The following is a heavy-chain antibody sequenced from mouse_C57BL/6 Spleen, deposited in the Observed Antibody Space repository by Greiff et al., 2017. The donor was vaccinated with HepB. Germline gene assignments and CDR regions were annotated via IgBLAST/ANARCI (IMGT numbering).Heavy chain of an antibody. D-gene: IGHD3-2*02. CDR2: IDPADGET. V-gene: IGHV14-2*01. CDR3: TSPQLRQVYYCAIDY. J-gene: IGHJ4*01. Sequence: EVQLQQSGAELVKPGASVKLSCTASGFNIKDYYMHWVKQRTEQGLEWIGRIDPADGETKYAPKFQGKATITVDTSSNTAYLQLSSRTSEDTAVYYCTSPQLRQVYYCAIDYWGQGTSVTVSS. CDR1: GFNIKDYY.